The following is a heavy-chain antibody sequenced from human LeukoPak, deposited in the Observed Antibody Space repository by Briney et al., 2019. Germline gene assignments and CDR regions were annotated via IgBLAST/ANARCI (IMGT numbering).Heavy chain of an antibody. CDR2: IIPIFGTA. J-gene: IGHJ6*03. V-gene: IGHV1-69*05. CDR3: ASESTSNFYMDV. CDR1: GGTFGSYA. D-gene: IGHD2-2*01. Sequence: SVKVSCEASGGTFGSYAFSWVRQAPGQGLEWMGGIIPIFGTASYAQKFQGRVTIATDESTSTAYMELSSLRSEDTAVYYCASESTSNFYMDVWGKGTTVTVSS.